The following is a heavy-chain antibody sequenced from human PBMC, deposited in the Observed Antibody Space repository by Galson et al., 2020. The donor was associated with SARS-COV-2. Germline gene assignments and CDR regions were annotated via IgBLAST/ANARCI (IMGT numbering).Heavy chain of an antibody. J-gene: IGHJ5*02. D-gene: IGHD2-15*01. CDR1: GYTLTELS. CDR3: ATASFFPPGYCSGGSCYPSWFDP. CDR2: FDPEDGET. Sequence: ASVKVSCKVSGYTLTELSMHWVRQAPGKGLEWMGGFDPEDGETIYAQKFQGRVTMTEDTSTDTAYMELSSLRSEDTAVYYCATASFFPPGYCSGGSCYPSWFDPWGQGTLVTVS. V-gene: IGHV1-24*01.